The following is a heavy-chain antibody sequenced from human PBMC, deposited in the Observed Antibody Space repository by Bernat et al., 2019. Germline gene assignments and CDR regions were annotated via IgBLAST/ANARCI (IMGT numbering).Heavy chain of an antibody. J-gene: IGHJ5*02. D-gene: IGHD3-10*01. CDR3: ASEISGGFDP. V-gene: IGHV3-30-3*01. Sequence: QVQLVESGGGVVQPGRSLRLSCAASGFTFSSYAMHWVRQAPGKGLEWVAVISYDGSNKYYADSVKGRFTISRDNSKNTLYLQMNSLRAEDTAVYYCASEISGGFDPWGQGTLVTVSS. CDR1: GFTFSSYA. CDR2: ISYDGSNK.